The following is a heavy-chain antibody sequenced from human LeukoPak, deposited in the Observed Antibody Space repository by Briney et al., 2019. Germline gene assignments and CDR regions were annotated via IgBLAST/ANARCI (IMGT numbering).Heavy chain of an antibody. D-gene: IGHD2-8*02. CDR3: ARFVQSPKMRGYRGGVAFDI. Sequence: SQTLSLTCAISGDSVTSNSAAWNWIRQSPSRGLEWLGRTYYRSKWYNDYAVSVKSRITINPDTSKNQFSLQLNSVTPEDTAVYYCARFVQSPKMRGYRGGVAFDIWGQGTMVTVSS. CDR2: TYYRSKWYN. J-gene: IGHJ3*02. V-gene: IGHV6-1*01. CDR1: GDSVTSNSAA.